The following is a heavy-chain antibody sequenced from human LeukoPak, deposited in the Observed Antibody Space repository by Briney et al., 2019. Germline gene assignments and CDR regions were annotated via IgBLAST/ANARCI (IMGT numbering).Heavy chain of an antibody. Sequence: SETLSLTCTVSGGSISSYYWGWIRQPPGKGLEWIGSIYYSGSTYYNPSLKSRVTISVDTSKNQFSLKLSSVTAADTAVYYCARSVRGILYYFDYWGQGTLVTVSS. CDR1: GGSISSYY. CDR2: IYYSGST. CDR3: ARSVRGILYYFDY. V-gene: IGHV4-39*01. J-gene: IGHJ4*02. D-gene: IGHD2/OR15-2a*01.